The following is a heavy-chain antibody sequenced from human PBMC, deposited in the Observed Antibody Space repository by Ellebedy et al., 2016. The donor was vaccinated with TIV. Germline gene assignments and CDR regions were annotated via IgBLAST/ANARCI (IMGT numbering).Heavy chain of an antibody. CDR1: GFTVSSNY. V-gene: IGHV3-23*01. CDR2: ISGSGGST. CDR3: AKDSSITMVRGGMRRAGSWGMDV. Sequence: GGSLRLSXAASGFTVSSNYMSWVRQAPGKGLEWVSAISGSGGSTYYADSVKGRFTISRDNSKNTLYLQMNSLRAEDTAVYYCAKDSSITMVRGGMRRAGSWGMDVWGQGTTVTVSS. J-gene: IGHJ6*02. D-gene: IGHD3-10*01.